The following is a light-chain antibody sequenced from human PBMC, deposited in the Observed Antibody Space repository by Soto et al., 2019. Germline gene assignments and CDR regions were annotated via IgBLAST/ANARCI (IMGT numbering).Light chain of an antibody. J-gene: IGKJ3*01. CDR3: HLYGSSVLFT. Sequence: EIVLTQSPGTLSLSPGERATLSCRASQSVSSSYLAWYQQKPGQAPRLLIYGASSRATGIPDRFSGSGSGTDFTLTISRLEPEDFAVYYCHLYGSSVLFTFGPGTKVDIK. CDR1: QSVSSSY. CDR2: GAS. V-gene: IGKV3-20*01.